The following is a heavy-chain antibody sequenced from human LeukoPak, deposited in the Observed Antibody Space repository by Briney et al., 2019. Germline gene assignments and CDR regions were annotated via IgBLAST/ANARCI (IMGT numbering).Heavy chain of an antibody. CDR1: GFTFSSYG. CDR3: AKDSSSWYHNPISWFDP. V-gene: IGHV3-30*02. J-gene: IGHJ5*02. D-gene: IGHD6-13*01. CDR2: IRYDGSNK. Sequence: GGSLRLSCAASGFTFSSYGMHWVRQAPGKGLEGVAFIRYDGSNKYYADSVKGRFTISRDNSKNTLYLQMNSLRAEDTAVYYCAKDSSSWYHNPISWFDPWGQGTLVTVSS.